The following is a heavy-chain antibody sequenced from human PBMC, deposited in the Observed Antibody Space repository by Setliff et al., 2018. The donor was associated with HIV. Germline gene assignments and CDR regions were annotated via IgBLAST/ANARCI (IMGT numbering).Heavy chain of an antibody. CDR3: ARGAWYTSGWHSSRYLDV. V-gene: IGHV1-8*02. Sequence: ASVKVSCKASGYTFTNSDINWVRQATGQGLEWMGWMNPKSGNTGYAQRFQGRVTMTRDTAGSTAYMELSSLRSEDTAVHYCARGAWYTSGWHSSRYLDVWGKGTTVTVSS. CDR1: GYTFTNSD. D-gene: IGHD6-25*01. J-gene: IGHJ6*03. CDR2: MNPKSGNT.